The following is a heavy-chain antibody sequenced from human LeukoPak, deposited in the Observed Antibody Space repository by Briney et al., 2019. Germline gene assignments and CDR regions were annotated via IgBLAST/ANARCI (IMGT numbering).Heavy chain of an antibody. CDR3: ARRVVVAATRGYYYYYYMDV. J-gene: IGHJ6*03. Sequence: SVKVSCKASGGTFSSYAISWVRQAPGQGLEWMGGIIPIFGTANYAQKFQGRVTITADKSTSTAYMELSSLRSEDTAVYYCARRVVVAATRGYYYYYYMDVWGKGTTVTVSS. CDR2: IIPIFGTA. V-gene: IGHV1-69*06. CDR1: GGTFSSYA. D-gene: IGHD2-15*01.